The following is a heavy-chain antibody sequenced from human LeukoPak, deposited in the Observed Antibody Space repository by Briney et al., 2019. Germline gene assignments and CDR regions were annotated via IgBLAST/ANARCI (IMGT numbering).Heavy chain of an antibody. Sequence: ASVKVSCKASGYSFNSQGMNWVRQAPAQGLEWMGWINTDSGNPTYAQGFTGRFVFSLDSSVSTAYLQISNLMPEDTAKYYCAREILRFDIWGQGTMVTVSP. V-gene: IGHV7-4-1*02. CDR1: GYSFNSQG. CDR3: AREILRFDI. CDR2: INTDSGNP. J-gene: IGHJ3*02.